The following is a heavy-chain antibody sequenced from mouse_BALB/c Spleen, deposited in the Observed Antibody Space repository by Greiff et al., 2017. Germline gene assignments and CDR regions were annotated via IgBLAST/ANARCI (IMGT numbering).Heavy chain of an antibody. CDR3: ARGPRYGNPYAMDY. V-gene: IGHV1-54*01. J-gene: IGHJ4*01. CDR2: INPGSGGT. CDR1: GYAFTNYL. D-gene: IGHD2-10*02. Sequence: QVQLQQSGAELVRPGTSVKVSCKASGYAFTNYLIEWVKQRPGQGLEWIGVINPGSGGTNYNEKFKGKATLTADKSSSTAYMQLSSLTSEDTAVYYCARGPRYGNPYAMDYWGQGTSVTVSS.